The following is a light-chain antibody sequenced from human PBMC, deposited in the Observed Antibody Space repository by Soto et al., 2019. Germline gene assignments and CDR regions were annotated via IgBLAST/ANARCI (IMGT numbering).Light chain of an antibody. V-gene: IGLV4-69*01. J-gene: IGLJ2*01. Sequence: QPVLTQSPSASASLGASVKLTCTLSSGHSNYAIAWHQQQSEKGPRYLMKLNSDGSHSKGDGIPDRFSGSSSGAERYLTISSLQSEDEAVYYCQTWGSGIVVFGGGTKVTVL. CDR2: LNSDGSH. CDR3: QTWGSGIVV. CDR1: SGHSNYA.